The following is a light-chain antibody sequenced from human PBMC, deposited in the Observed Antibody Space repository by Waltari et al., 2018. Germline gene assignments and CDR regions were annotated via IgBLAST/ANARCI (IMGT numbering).Light chain of an antibody. J-gene: IGLJ2*01. CDR1: HIGSTS. V-gene: IGLV3-21*02. Sequence: SYVLTHPPSVSVASGQTARTTCGGNHIGSTSVHCYQQKTGQAPVLVVYDDSDRPSGIPERFSGSNSGNTATLTISRVEAGDEADYYCQVWDSSSDHPDVVFGGGTKLTVL. CDR3: QVWDSSSDHPDVV. CDR2: DDS.